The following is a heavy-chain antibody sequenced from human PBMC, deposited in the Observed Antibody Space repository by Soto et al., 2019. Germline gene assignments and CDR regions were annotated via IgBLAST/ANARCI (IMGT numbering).Heavy chain of an antibody. CDR1: GGSISSSNYY. J-gene: IGHJ4*02. V-gene: IGHV4-39*01. CDR3: ARHKPHSYGSGSYFHY. Sequence: QLQLQESGPGLVKPSETLSLTCTVSGGSISSSNYYWGWIRQPPGKGLEWIGSIYYSGSTYYNPSLKSRVTISVDTSKNQFSLKLSSVTAADTAVYYCARHKPHSYGSGSYFHYWGQGTLVTVSS. D-gene: IGHD3-10*01. CDR2: IYYSGST.